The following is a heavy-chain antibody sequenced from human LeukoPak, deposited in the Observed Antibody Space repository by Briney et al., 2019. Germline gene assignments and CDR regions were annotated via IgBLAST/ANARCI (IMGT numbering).Heavy chain of an antibody. CDR3: ARLATLNCSSTSCYRYMDV. J-gene: IGHJ6*03. V-gene: IGHV4-4*09. CDR1: GGSFSSYY. Sequence: PSETLSLTSTVPGGSFSSYYWSWIRQPPGEGLERIAYIYTSRSTNYSPSLKSRVTISVDTSKNQFSLKLSSVTAADTAVYYCARLATLNCSSTSCYRYMDVWGKGTTVTVSS. D-gene: IGHD2-2*01. CDR2: IYTSRST.